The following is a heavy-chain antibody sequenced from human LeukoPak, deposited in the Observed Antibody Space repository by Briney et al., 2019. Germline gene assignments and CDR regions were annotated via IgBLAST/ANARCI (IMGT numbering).Heavy chain of an antibody. CDR1: GGSISSYY. CDR3: ARDTRDYYDIPLGFDP. D-gene: IGHD3-9*01. Sequence: SETLSLTCTVSGGSISSYYWSWIRQPPGKGLEWIGYTYYSGSTNYNPSLKSRVTISVDTSKDQFSLKLSSVTAADTAVYYCARDTRDYYDIPLGFDPWGQGTLVTVSS. J-gene: IGHJ5*02. CDR2: TYYSGST. V-gene: IGHV4-59*01.